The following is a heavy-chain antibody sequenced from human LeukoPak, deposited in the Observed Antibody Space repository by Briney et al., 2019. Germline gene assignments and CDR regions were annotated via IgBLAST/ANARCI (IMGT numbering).Heavy chain of an antibody. V-gene: IGHV1-8*01. CDR2: MNPNSGNT. J-gene: IGHJ4*02. CDR3: ARGPTVAGTGFY. CDR1: GYTFTSYD. D-gene: IGHD6-19*01. Sequence: VASVKVSCKASGYTFTSYDINWVRQATGQELEWMGWMNPNSGNTGYAQKFQGRVTITRNTSISTAYMELSSLRSEDTAVYYCARGPTVAGTGFYWGQGTLVTVSS.